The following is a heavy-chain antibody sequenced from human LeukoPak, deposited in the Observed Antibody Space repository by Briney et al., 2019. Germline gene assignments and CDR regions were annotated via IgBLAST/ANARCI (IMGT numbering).Heavy chain of an antibody. J-gene: IGHJ6*03. CDR3: ARGRGYSGYWGYYYMDV. CDR1: GGSISSYY. D-gene: IGHD5-12*01. CDR2: IYYSGST. Sequence: PSETLSLTCTVSGGSISSYYWSWIRQPPGKGVEWIGYIYYSGSTNYNPSLKSRVTISVDTSKNQFSLKLSSVTAADTAVYYCARGRGYSGYWGYYYMDVWGKGTTVTVSS. V-gene: IGHV4-59*01.